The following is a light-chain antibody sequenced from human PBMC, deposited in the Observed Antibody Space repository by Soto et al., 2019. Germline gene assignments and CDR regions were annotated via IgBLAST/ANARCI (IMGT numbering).Light chain of an antibody. CDR3: SSYTRSSTFV. CDR2: EVT. Sequence: QSVLTHPAPVSGSPGQTITISCTGTSSDVGAYNSVSWYQQEPGKAPNLMIYEVTNRPSGVSNRFSGSKSANTASLTISGLQAEDEADYYCSSYTRSSTFVFGTGTKVTVL. V-gene: IGLV2-14*01. J-gene: IGLJ1*01. CDR1: SSDVGAYNS.